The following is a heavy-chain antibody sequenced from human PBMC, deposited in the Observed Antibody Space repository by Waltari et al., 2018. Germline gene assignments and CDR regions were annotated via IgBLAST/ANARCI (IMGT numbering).Heavy chain of an antibody. J-gene: IGHJ4*02. CDR3: AKVGGIAAAEFQFDF. Sequence: EVQLLASGGGLVQPGGSLRLSCAASGFPFISSAMSWVRQAPGKGLEWVSSISGPGLTTFYADSVKGRFSISRDNSKNTLYLQINGLRADDTAVYYCAKVGGIAAAEFQFDFWGRGTLVTVSS. D-gene: IGHD6-13*01. CDR2: ISGPGLTT. V-gene: IGHV3-23*01. CDR1: GFPFISSA.